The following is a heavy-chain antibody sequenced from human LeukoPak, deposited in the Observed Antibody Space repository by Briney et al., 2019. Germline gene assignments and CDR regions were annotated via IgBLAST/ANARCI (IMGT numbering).Heavy chain of an antibody. CDR2: IFPSGGEI. J-gene: IGHJ4*02. CDR1: GLTFSTFA. Sequence: GGSLRLSWAASGLTFSTFAMIWVRQPAGEGLEWVSSIFPSGGEIHYADSVRGPFTLSRRNSKRTLCRQMTGLRAEDTAVYYCAKAANEWDLLAGYFDYWGQGTLVTASS. CDR3: AKAANEWDLLAGYFDY. V-gene: IGHV3-23*01. D-gene: IGHD1-26*01.